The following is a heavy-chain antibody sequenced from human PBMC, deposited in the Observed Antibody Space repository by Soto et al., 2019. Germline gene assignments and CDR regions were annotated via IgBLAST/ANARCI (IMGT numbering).Heavy chain of an antibody. V-gene: IGHV1-18*01. J-gene: IGHJ5*02. Sequence: ASVKVSCKASGYTFTSYGISWVLQAPGQGLDWMGWISAYNGNTNYAQKLQGRVTMTTDTSTSTAYMELRSLRSDDTAVYYCARDRITIFGVVVAETRWFDPWGQGTLVTVSS. CDR2: ISAYNGNT. CDR3: ARDRITIFGVVVAETRWFDP. D-gene: IGHD3-3*01. CDR1: GYTFTSYG.